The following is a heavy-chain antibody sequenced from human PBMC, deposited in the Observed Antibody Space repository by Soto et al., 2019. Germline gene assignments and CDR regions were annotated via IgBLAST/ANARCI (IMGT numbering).Heavy chain of an antibody. D-gene: IGHD6-19*01. Sequence: QVQLVQSGAEVKKPGSSVKVSCKASGGTFSSYAISWVRQAPGQGLEWMGGIIPIFGTANYAQKFQGRVTITADESTSTAYVGLSSLRSEDTAVYYCARILASGAGTDDYYGMDVWGQGTTVTVAS. J-gene: IGHJ6*02. CDR2: IIPIFGTA. V-gene: IGHV1-69*01. CDR3: ARILASGAGTDDYYGMDV. CDR1: GGTFSSYA.